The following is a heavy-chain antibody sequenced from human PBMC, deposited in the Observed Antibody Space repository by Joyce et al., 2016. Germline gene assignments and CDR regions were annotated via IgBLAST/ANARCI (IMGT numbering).Heavy chain of an antibody. D-gene: IGHD5-12*01. CDR2: IYFGGST. V-gene: IGHV4-4*02. CDR3: ARNGAYSQDS. CDR1: GGSISSARW. J-gene: IGHJ5*01. Sequence: QVQLQESGPGLVKPSGTLSLTCAVSGGSISSARWWSWVRQPPGKGLEWIGEIYFGGSTTDNPSLRSRVSISVDKSKNELSLKMNSVTAADTAVYYCARNGAYSQDSWGRGTLVTVSS.